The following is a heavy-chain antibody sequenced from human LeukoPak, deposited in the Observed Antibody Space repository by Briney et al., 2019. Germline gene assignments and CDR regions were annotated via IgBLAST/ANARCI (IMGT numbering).Heavy chain of an antibody. CDR2: IWYDGSNE. J-gene: IGHJ4*02. V-gene: IGHV3-33*06. CDR3: AKSSGWFLDY. D-gene: IGHD6-19*01. Sequence: GGSLRLSCEASGLIFSNYGMHWVRQAPGKGLEWVAAIWYDGSNEYYADSVKGRFTISRDNAKNSLYLQMNSLRDEDTAVYYCAKSSGWFLDYWGQGALVTVSS. CDR1: GLIFSNYG.